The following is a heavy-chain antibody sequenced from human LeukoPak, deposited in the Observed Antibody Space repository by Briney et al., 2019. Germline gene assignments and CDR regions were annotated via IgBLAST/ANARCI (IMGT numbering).Heavy chain of an antibody. CDR2: IIPIFGTA. D-gene: IGHD4-17*01. CDR3: ARDPDYGDYVGIRSTSDY. CDR1: GGTFSNYA. V-gene: IGHV1-69*01. J-gene: IGHJ4*02. Sequence: SVKVSCKGSGGTFSNYAISWVRQAPGQGLEWMGGIIPIFGTANYAQKFQGRVTITADESTSTAYMELSSLRSEDTAVYYCARDPDYGDYVGIRSTSDYWGQGTLVTVSS.